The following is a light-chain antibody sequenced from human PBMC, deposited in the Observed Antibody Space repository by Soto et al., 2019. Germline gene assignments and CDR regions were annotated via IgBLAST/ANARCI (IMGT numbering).Light chain of an antibody. Sequence: EIRLTQSPSTLSSSTGERATLSCRASQSVSSSYLAWYQQKPGKAPKLLIYGASSMATGIPDRLSGSGSGTDFTLTISRLEPEDFAVYYCQQYGSKPRTFGQGTKVDIK. V-gene: IGKV3-20*01. CDR1: QSVSSSY. CDR3: QQYGSKPRT. CDR2: GAS. J-gene: IGKJ1*01.